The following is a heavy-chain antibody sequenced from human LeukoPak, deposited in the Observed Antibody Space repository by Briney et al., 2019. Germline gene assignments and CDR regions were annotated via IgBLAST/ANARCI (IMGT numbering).Heavy chain of an antibody. CDR1: GFTFSLYT. V-gene: IGHV3-21*01. CDR2: ISSTGGYV. Sequence: PGGSLRLSCAASGFTFSLYTMSWVRQAPGKGLEWVSYISSTGGYVYYADSVKGRFTISRDNAKNSLYLQMNSLRAEDTAVYYCAREGYYYESSGYYHLQGVDYWGQGTPVTVSS. CDR3: AREGYYYESSGYYHLQGVDY. D-gene: IGHD3-22*01. J-gene: IGHJ4*02.